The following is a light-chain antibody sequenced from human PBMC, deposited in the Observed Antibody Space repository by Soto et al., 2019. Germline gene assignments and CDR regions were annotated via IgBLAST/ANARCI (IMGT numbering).Light chain of an antibody. J-gene: IGKJ1*01. V-gene: IGKV3-20*01. CDR2: GSS. Sequence: EIVLTQSPGTLSLSPGERATLSCRASQSVSSAYLAWYQQKLGQAPRLLIYGSSNRATGIPDRFSGSGSGTDFTLIISRLEPEDFAVYCCHQYGSSGWTFGHGSKVEIK. CDR1: QSVSSAY. CDR3: HQYGSSGWT.